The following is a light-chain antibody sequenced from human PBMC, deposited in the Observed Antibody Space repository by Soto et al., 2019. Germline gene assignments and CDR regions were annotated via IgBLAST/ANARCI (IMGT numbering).Light chain of an antibody. J-gene: IGLJ2*01. CDR3: SSYTTSSTAI. Sequence: QSALTQPASVSGSPGQSITISCTGTSSDVGGYNYVSWYQQHPGKAPKLMIYEVSNRPSGVSYRFSGSKSGNTASLTISGLQAEDEADYYCSSYTTSSTAIFGGGTKLTVL. V-gene: IGLV2-14*01. CDR2: EVS. CDR1: SSDVGGYNY.